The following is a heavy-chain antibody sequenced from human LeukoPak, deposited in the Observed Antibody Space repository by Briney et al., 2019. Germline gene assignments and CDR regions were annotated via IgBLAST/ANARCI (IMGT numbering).Heavy chain of an antibody. V-gene: IGHV3-11*01. D-gene: IGHD3-22*01. J-gene: IGHJ6*02. CDR2: ISGSGSDL. CDR1: GFSFSDYY. CDR3: ARSIGYYYTMDV. Sequence: PGGSLRLSCVACGFSFSDYYMSWIRQAPGRGLERISYISGSGSDLYYADSVKGRFTISRDNANNSLYLQMNSLRVEDTAVYYYARSIGYYYTMDVWGQGTTVTVSS.